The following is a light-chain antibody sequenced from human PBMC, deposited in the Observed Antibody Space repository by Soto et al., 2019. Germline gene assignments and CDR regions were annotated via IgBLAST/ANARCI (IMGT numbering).Light chain of an antibody. V-gene: IGKV1-5*03. CDR2: KAT. CDR1: QDISGW. CDR3: QQYRSYST. J-gene: IGKJ1*01. Sequence: DIVMTQSPSTLSASVGDRVTITCRASQDISGWLAWYQQKPGRVPKLLIYKATNLEGGVPSRFSGSGSGTEFSLTISSLQAEDFATYHCQQYRSYSTFGQGTKVDI.